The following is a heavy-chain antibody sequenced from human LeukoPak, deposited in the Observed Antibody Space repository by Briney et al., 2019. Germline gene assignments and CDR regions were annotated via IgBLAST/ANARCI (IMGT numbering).Heavy chain of an antibody. D-gene: IGHD1-26*01. Sequence: ASVKVSCKASGGTFSSYAISWVRQAPGQGLEWMGGIIPIFGTANYAQKFQGRVTITRDTSASTAYMELSSLRSEDTAVYYCARDSEVGATDWGQGTLVTVSS. CDR2: IIPIFGTA. J-gene: IGHJ4*02. CDR3: ARDSEVGATD. V-gene: IGHV1-69*05. CDR1: GGTFSSYA.